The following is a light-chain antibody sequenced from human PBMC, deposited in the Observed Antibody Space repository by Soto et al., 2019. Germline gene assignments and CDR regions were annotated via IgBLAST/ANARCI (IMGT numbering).Light chain of an antibody. CDR2: DVT. Sequence: QSVLTQPPSASGSPGQSVTISCTETSSDVGGYNYVSWYQQHPGKAPKLMIYDVTKRPSGVPDRFSGSKSGNTASLTVSGLQAEDEADYYCSSYVGSNNLLFGGGTKLTVL. J-gene: IGLJ2*01. CDR1: SSDVGGYNY. V-gene: IGLV2-8*01. CDR3: SSYVGSNNLL.